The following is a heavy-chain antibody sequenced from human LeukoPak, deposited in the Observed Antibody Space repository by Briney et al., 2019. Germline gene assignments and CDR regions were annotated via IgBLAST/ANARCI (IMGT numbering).Heavy chain of an antibody. D-gene: IGHD6-19*01. CDR1: GYTFTSYG. CDR2: MNPNSGNT. V-gene: IGHV1-8*02. Sequence: ASVKVSCKASGYTFTSYGISWVRQAPGQGLEWMGWMNPNSGNTGYAQKFQGRVTMTRNTSISTAYMELSSLRSEDTAVYYCARVAAGVDYWGQGTLVTVSS. CDR3: ARVAAGVDY. J-gene: IGHJ4*02.